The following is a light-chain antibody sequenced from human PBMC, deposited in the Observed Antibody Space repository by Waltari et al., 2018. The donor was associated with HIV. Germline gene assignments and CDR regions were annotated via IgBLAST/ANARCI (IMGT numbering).Light chain of an antibody. CDR2: KAS. CDR1: QSIDTW. CDR3: QHYNTSSPWT. J-gene: IGKJ1*01. V-gene: IGKV1-5*03. Sequence: DIQMTQSHSNLSTSVGDRLTITCRASQSIDTWLAWYQQKSGKAPKLLVYKASSLESGVPSRFSGSGSGTEFTLTISSLQPDDIATYYCQHYNTSSPWTFGQGTRVDI.